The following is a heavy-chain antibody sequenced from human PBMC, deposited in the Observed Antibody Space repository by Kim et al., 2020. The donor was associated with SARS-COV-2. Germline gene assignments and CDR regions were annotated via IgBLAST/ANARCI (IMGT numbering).Heavy chain of an antibody. J-gene: IGHJ6*02. D-gene: IGHD1-1*01. CDR3: ARVATAGTPFYAYTMDV. CDR1: GGSIKSYS. V-gene: IGHV4-59*01. CDR2: IYNNDYT. Sequence: SETLSLTCTVSGGSIKSYSLTWIRQPPGKGLEWIAYIYNNDYTNYNPSLKSRVTVSVDRSKSQFSLTLTSVTAADTAVYFSARVATAGTPFYAYTMDVWGQGTSVTVSS.